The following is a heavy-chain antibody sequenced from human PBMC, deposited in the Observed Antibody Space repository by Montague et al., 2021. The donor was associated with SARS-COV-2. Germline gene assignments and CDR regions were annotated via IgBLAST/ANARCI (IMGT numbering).Heavy chain of an antibody. Sequence: SETLSLTCSVSGGSISSSYWSWIRQPPGKGLEWIGYIYHYGSAKYNPSLKSRVTISVDTSKNQFSLKLSSVTAVDTAVYYCARHANWDRYHFDYWGQGTLVTVSS. J-gene: IGHJ4*02. D-gene: IGHD7-27*01. CDR1: GGSISSSY. CDR3: ARHANWDRYHFDY. CDR2: IYHYGSA. V-gene: IGHV4-59*08.